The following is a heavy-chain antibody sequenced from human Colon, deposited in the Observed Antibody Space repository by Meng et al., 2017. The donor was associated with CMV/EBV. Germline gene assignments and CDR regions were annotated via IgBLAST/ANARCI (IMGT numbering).Heavy chain of an antibody. V-gene: IGHV1-2*02. CDR1: GYTFTDHY. CDR2: INPNTGGT. Sequence: ASVKVSCKASGYTFTDHYMQWVRPAPGQGLEWMGWINPNTGGTTYEPNFHGRVTLTRDTSISTVYMEVTRLTSDDTAMYFCARVDSDSSGYYGPDFWGQGTMVTVSS. CDR3: ARVDSDSSGYYGPDF. J-gene: IGHJ3*01. D-gene: IGHD3-22*01.